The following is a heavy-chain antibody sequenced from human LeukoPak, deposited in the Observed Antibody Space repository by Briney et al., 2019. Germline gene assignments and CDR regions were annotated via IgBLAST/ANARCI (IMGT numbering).Heavy chain of an antibody. D-gene: IGHD3-9*01. CDR2: IRYDGSNK. CDR3: ARDGDDWYEAQLYYFDY. J-gene: IGHJ4*02. Sequence: GGSLRLSCAASGFTFSSYGMHWVRQAPGKGLEWVAFIRYDGSNKYYADSVKGRFTISRDNSKNTLYLQMNSLRAEDTAVYYCARDGDDWYEAQLYYFDYWGQGTLVTVSS. CDR1: GFTFSSYG. V-gene: IGHV3-30*02.